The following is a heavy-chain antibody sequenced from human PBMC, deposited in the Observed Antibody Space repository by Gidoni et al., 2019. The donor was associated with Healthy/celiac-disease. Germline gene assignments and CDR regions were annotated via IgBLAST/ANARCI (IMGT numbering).Heavy chain of an antibody. D-gene: IGHD3-22*01. CDR1: GFTFSSYW. Sequence: EVQLVESGGGLVQPGGSLRLSCAASGFTFSSYWMHWVRQAPGKGLVWVSRINGDGSSTSYADSVKGRFTISRDNAKNTLYLQMNSLRAEDTAVYYCARDPTYYYDSSGYYFDYWGQGTLVTVSS. V-gene: IGHV3-74*01. CDR2: INGDGSST. CDR3: ARDPTYYYDSSGYYFDY. J-gene: IGHJ4*02.